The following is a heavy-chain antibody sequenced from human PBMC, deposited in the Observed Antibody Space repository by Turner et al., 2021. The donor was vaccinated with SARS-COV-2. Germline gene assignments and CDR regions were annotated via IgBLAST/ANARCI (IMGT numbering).Heavy chain of an antibody. CDR2: IHDSGNT. D-gene: IGHD3-22*01. CDR3: ASYYYDSSGYHYAFDY. Sequence: QVQLQESGPGRVKPSDTVSLTCTVPGCSISSYNWSWIRQPPGKGLEWIGYIHDSGNTTYDPSLKSRVTISVDTSKSLFPLKLSSVSAADTAVYYWASYYYDSSGYHYAFDYWGQGILVTVSS. V-gene: IGHV4-59*01. CDR1: GCSISSYN. J-gene: IGHJ4*02.